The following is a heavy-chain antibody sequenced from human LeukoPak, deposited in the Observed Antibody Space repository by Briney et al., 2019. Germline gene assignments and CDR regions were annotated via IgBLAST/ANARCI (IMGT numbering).Heavy chain of an antibody. CDR3: ARYGSGSYSDSYGMDV. V-gene: IGHV1-8*01. CDR1: GYTFTSYD. CDR2: MNPNSGNT. Sequence: ASEKVSCKASGYTFTSYDINWVRQATGQGLEWMGWMNPNSGNTGYAQKFQGRVTMTRNTSISTAYMELSSLRSEDTAVYYCARYGSGSYSDSYGMDVWGQGTTVTVSS. D-gene: IGHD3-10*01. J-gene: IGHJ6*02.